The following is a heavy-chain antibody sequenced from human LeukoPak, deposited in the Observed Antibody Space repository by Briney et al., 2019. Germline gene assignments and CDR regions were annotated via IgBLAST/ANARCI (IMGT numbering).Heavy chain of an antibody. CDR2: INSDGSSR. CDR1: GFTFSSYW. Sequence: GGSLRLSCAASGFTFSSYWVHWVRQAPGKGLVWVSRINSDGSSRSYADSVKGRFTISRDNAKNTLYLQMNSLRAEDTAVYYCTRPYYDSSGYSYVDDYWGQGTLVTVSS. J-gene: IGHJ4*02. D-gene: IGHD3-22*01. V-gene: IGHV3-74*01. CDR3: TRPYYDSSGYSYVDDY.